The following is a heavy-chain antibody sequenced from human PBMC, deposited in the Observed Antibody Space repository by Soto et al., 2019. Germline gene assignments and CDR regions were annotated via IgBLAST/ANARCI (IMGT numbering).Heavy chain of an antibody. D-gene: IGHD4-17*01. CDR2: IYYNVNT. V-gene: IGHV4-59*08. Sequence: QVQLQESGPGLVKPSETLSLTCTVSGGSISSYYWRWIWQPPGKGLEWIGYIYYNVNTNYNHSLNSRVTISADTSKNQSSLKLSSVTAADTAVYYCARHETRHGDYDYWGQGTLVTVSS. CDR1: GGSISSYY. CDR3: ARHETRHGDYDY. J-gene: IGHJ4*02.